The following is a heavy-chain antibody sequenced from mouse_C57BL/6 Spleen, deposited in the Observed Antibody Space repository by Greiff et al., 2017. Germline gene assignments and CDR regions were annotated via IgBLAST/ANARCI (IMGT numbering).Heavy chain of an antibody. CDR2: IYPRSGNT. D-gene: IGHD2-4*01. Sequence: VQLQQSGAELARPGASVKLSCKASGYTFTSYGISWVKQRTGQGLEWIGEIYPRSGNTYYNETFKGKATLTADKSSSTAYMELRSLTSEDSAVYFCARNYDLSWFAYWGQGTLVTVSA. CDR3: ARNYDLSWFAY. V-gene: IGHV1-81*01. CDR1: GYTFTSYG. J-gene: IGHJ3*01.